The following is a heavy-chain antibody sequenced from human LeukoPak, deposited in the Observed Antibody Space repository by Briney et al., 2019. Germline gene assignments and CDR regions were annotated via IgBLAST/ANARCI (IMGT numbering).Heavy chain of an antibody. V-gene: IGHV3-9*03. CDR1: GFTFDDYA. CDR2: ISWNSGSI. D-gene: IGHD3-9*01. J-gene: IGHJ4*02. Sequence: GGSLRLSCAASGFTFDDYAMHWVRQAPGKGLEWVSGISWNSGSIGYADSVKGRFTISRDNAKNSLYLQMNSLRAEDMALYYCAKDRTPGWYFDYWGQGTLVTVSS. CDR3: AKDRTPGWYFDY.